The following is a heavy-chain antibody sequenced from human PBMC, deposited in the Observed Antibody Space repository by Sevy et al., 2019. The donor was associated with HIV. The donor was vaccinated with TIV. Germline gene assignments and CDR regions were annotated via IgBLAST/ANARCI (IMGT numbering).Heavy chain of an antibody. CDR2: ISYDGNNK. V-gene: IGHV3-30*03. CDR1: GFTFSYYG. J-gene: IGHJ6*02. Sequence: GGSLRLSCAASGFTFSYYGMHWVRQAPGKGLEWVAVISYDGNNKYYADSVKGRFTISRDNSKNTLYVQMNSRRVEDTAVYYCAREVIGGTHYNGHGMDVWGQGTTVTVSS. CDR3: AREVIGGTHYNGHGMDV. D-gene: IGHD3-10*01.